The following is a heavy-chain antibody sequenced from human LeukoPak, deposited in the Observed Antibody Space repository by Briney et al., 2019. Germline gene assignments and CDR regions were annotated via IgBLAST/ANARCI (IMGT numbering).Heavy chain of an antibody. D-gene: IGHD3-22*01. Sequence: PSETLSLTCTVSGGSSNNYYWSWIRRSAGKGLEWIGRIYTSGSTNYNPSLKSRVSMSVDTSKNQFSLRLRSVTAADTAVYYCARESGYYYDTSGYTFDYWGQGILVTVSS. CDR2: IYTSGST. V-gene: IGHV4-4*07. J-gene: IGHJ4*02. CDR1: GGSSNNYY. CDR3: ARESGYYYDTSGYTFDY.